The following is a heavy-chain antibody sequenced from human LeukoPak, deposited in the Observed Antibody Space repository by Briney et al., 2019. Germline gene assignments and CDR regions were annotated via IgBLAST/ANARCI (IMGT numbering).Heavy chain of an antibody. CDR1: GFTFSSYS. CDR2: ISSSSSYI. V-gene: IGHV3-21*01. D-gene: IGHD3-10*01. J-gene: IGHJ4*02. Sequence: GGSLRLSCAASGFTFSSYSMNWVRQAPGKGLEWVSFISSSSSYIYYADSVKGRFTTSRDNAKNSLYLQMNSLRAEDTAVYYCARGEYGSGSYHIDYWGQGTLVTVSS. CDR3: ARGEYGSGSYHIDY.